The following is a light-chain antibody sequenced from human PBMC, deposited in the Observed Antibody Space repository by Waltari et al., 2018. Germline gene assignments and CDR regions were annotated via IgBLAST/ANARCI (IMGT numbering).Light chain of an antibody. J-gene: IGKJ4*01. CDR2: ESS. CDR3: QQRYKWPLT. CDR1: HSVSTY. V-gene: IGKV3-11*01. Sequence: EIVLTQSPATSSLSPGERATLSCRASHSVSTYLAWYQQRHGQPPRLLIYESSFRATGIPARFSGSGSGTDFTLTISSLEPEDVAVYYCQQRYKWPLTFGGGSKVEI.